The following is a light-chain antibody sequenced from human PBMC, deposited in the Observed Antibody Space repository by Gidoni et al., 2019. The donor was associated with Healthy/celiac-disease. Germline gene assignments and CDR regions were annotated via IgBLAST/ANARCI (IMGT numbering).Light chain of an antibody. J-gene: IGKJ2*02. CDR3: QQYNNWPPCT. Sequence: EIVMTQSPATLSVSPGERATLSCRASQSVSSNLACYQQKPGQAPRLLIYGASTRATGIPARFSGSGSGTEFPLTISGLQSEDFAVYYCQQYNNWPPCTFGQXTKLEIK. CDR2: GAS. CDR1: QSVSSN. V-gene: IGKV3-15*01.